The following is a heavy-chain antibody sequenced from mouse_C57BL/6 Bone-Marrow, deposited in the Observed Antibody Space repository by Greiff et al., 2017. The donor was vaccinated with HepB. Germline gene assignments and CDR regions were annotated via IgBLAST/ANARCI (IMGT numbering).Heavy chain of an antibody. J-gene: IGHJ3*01. Sequence: VQLQQSGGGLVKPGGSLKLSCAASGFTFSDYGMHWVRQAPEKGLEWVAYISSGSSTIYYADTVKGRFTISRDNAKNTLFLQMTSLRSEDTAMYYCARTGGSSLWFAYWGQGTLVTVSA. CDR1: GFTFSDYG. V-gene: IGHV5-17*01. CDR3: ARTGGSSLWFAY. D-gene: IGHD1-1*01. CDR2: ISSGSSTI.